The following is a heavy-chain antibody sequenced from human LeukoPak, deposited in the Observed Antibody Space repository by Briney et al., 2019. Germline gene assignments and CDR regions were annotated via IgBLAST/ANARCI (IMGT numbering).Heavy chain of an antibody. D-gene: IGHD2-15*01. J-gene: IGHJ6*02. CDR1: GFTFSSYA. CDR2: ISSSSSYI. CDR3: ARGYCSGGSCYSRFHYYGMDV. Sequence: GGSLRLSCAASGFTFSSYAMSWVRQAPGKGPEWVSSISSSSSYIYYADSVKGRFTISRDNAKNSLYLQMNSLRAEDTAVYYCARGYCSGGSCYSRFHYYGMDVWGQGTTVTVSS. V-gene: IGHV3-21*01.